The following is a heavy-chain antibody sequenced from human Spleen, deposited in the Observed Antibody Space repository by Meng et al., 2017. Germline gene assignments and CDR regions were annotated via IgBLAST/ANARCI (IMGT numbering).Heavy chain of an antibody. CDR2: ISAYNGNT. V-gene: IGHV1-18*01. J-gene: IGHJ2*01. CDR1: GYTFTSNG. Sequence: QVQLVQAGAEVKKPGASVQVSCKASGYTFTSNGISWVRQAPGQGLEWMGWISAYNGNTNYAQKLQGRVTMTTDTSTSTAYMELRSLRSDDTAVYYCARDSEMATITWYFDLWGRGTLVTVSS. CDR3: ARDSEMATITWYFDL. D-gene: IGHD5-24*01.